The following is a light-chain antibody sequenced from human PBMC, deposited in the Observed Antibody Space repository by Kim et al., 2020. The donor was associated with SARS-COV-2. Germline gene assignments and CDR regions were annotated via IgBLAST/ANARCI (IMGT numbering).Light chain of an antibody. CDR3: QVWDSGINSPV. CDR1: NSGSKS. V-gene: IGLV3-21*04. J-gene: IGLJ3*02. Sequence: APGNTARITCGGNNSGSKSVHWYQQKPGQAPVLVIHYDSDRPSGIPDRFSGSNSGNTAALIISRVEAGDEADYHCQVWDSGINSPVFGGGTKVTVL. CDR2: YDS.